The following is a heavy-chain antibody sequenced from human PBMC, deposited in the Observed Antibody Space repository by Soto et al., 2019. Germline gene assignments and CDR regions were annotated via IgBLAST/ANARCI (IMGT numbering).Heavy chain of an antibody. J-gene: IGHJ4*02. CDR1: GFTFSSYG. Sequence: QVQLVESGGGVVQPGRSLRLPCAASGFTFSSYGMHWVRQAPGRGLGWVAVIWSDGSNKYYADSVKGRFTISRDNSKNTLYLQMNSLRAEDTAVYYCARYYYDSSGYYPLWGQGTLVTVSS. V-gene: IGHV3-33*01. CDR2: IWSDGSNK. D-gene: IGHD3-22*01. CDR3: ARYYYDSSGYYPL.